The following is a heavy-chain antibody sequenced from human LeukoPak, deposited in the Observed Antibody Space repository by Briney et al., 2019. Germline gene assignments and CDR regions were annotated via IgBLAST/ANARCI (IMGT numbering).Heavy chain of an antibody. CDR3: ATDGAGFDT. CDR1: GFSFNDYY. CDR2: INIGGTNT. J-gene: IGHJ5*02. V-gene: IGHV3-11*01. Sequence: GGSLRLSCAASGFSFNDYYMSWIRQAPGKGLEWLSYINIGGTNTHYADSVKGRFTISRDNAKKSLYLEMNNLRAEDTAVYYCATDGAGFDTWGQGVLVTVSS.